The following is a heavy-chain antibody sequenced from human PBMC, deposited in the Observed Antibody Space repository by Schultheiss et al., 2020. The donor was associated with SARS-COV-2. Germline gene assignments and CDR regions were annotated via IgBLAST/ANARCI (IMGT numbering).Heavy chain of an antibody. CDR3: ARASYYYDSSGYLYYFDY. CDR2: IYTSGST. CDR1: GGSISSYY. D-gene: IGHD3-22*01. Sequence: SETLSLTCTVSGGSISSYYWSWIRQPAGKGLEWIGRIYTSGSTNYNPSLKSRVTISVDTSKNQFSLKLSSVTAADTAVYYCARASYYYDSSGYLYYFDYWGQGTLVTVSS. J-gene: IGHJ4*02. V-gene: IGHV4-4*07.